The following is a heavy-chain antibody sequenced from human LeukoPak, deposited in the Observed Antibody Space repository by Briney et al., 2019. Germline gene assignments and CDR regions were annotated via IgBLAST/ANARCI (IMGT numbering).Heavy chain of an antibody. CDR3: AGGGEDGSGSYSSYYYYYYMDV. CDR2: IYSGGST. CDR1: GFTVSSNY. D-gene: IGHD3-10*01. V-gene: IGHV3-53*01. J-gene: IGHJ6*03. Sequence: GGSLRLSCAASGFTVSSNYMSWVRQAPGKGLEWVSVIYSGGSTYYADSVKGRFTISRDNSKNTLYLQMNSLRAEDTAVYYCAGGGEDGSGSYSSYYYYYYMDVWGKGTTVTISS.